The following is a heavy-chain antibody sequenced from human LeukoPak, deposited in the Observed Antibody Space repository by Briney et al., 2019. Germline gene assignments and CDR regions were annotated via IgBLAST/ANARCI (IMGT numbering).Heavy chain of an antibody. V-gene: IGHV1-46*01. CDR2: INPSGGST. Sequence: ASAKVSCKASGYTFTSYYMHWVRQAPGQGLEWMGIINPSGGSTSYAQKFQGRVTMTRDTSTSTVYMELSSLRSEDTAVYYCASYCGGDCYSDAFDIWGQGTMVTVSS. D-gene: IGHD2-21*02. CDR1: GYTFTSYY. CDR3: ASYCGGDCYSDAFDI. J-gene: IGHJ3*02.